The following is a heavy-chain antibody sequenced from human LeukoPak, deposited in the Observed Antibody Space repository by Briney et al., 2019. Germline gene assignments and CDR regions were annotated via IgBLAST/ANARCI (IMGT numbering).Heavy chain of an antibody. J-gene: IGHJ4*02. V-gene: IGHV3-21*01. Sequence: GGSLRLSCAASGFNLRNYWMHWVRQAPGKGLEWVSSISSSSSYIYYADSVKGRFTISRDNAKNSLYLQMNSLRAEDTAVYYCARDERSSWLAYWGQGTLVTVSS. CDR3: ARDERSSWLAY. CDR2: ISSSSSYI. CDR1: GFNLRNYW. D-gene: IGHD6-13*01.